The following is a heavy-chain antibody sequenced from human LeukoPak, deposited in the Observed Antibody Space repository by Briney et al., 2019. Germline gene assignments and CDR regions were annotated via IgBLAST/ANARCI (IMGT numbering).Heavy chain of an antibody. CDR3: AKYCSGGNCYSGLY. J-gene: IGHJ4*02. D-gene: IGHD2-15*01. Sequence: PGGSLRLSCADSGFTFSSYAMTWVRQAPGEGLEWVSTFSSSGGSTYYADSVKGRFTISRDSSKNTLFLQMNSLRAEDTAVYYCAKYCSGGNCYSGLYWGQGTLVTVSS. CDR1: GFTFSSYA. CDR2: FSSSGGST. V-gene: IGHV3-23*01.